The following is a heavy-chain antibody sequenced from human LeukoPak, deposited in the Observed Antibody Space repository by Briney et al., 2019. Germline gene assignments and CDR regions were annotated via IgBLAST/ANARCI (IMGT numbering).Heavy chain of an antibody. V-gene: IGHV1-3*03. Sequence: ASVKVSCKASGYTFTSYYMHWVRQAPGQRLEWMGWINAGNGNTKYSQEFQGRVTITRDTSASTAYMELSSLRSEDMAVYYCAASSRGYFDYWGQGTLVTVSS. CDR3: AASSRGYFDY. CDR2: INAGNGNT. CDR1: GYTFTSYY. J-gene: IGHJ4*02. D-gene: IGHD2-2*01.